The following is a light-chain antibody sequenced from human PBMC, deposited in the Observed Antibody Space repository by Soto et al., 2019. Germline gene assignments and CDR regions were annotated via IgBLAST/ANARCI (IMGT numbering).Light chain of an antibody. CDR1: QSISSSH. CDR3: QQFDTSPWT. Sequence: IVLTQSPATLSLSPGTRAPLSCRARQSISSSHLAWSQHNPGQAPRLLIYGASTRAPGIPGRFSGSGSETDFTLTISRLEPEDFAVYYCQQFDTSPWTFGQGTKVDIK. CDR2: GAS. V-gene: IGKV3-20*01. J-gene: IGKJ1*01.